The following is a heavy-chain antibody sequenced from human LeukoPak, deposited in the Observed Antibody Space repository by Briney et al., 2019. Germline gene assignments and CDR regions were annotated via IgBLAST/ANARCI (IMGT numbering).Heavy chain of an antibody. J-gene: IGHJ3*02. D-gene: IGHD6-13*01. V-gene: IGHV3-66*01. CDR1: GFTASRNH. CDR2: IYSGDNT. Sequence: RGSLRLSCAASGFTASRNHMSWGRQAPGKGLEWVSVIYSGDNTHYAAPVTGRVAISRDNSENTMYLQMNSLRAEDTALYYCARDMIAADLTGAFDIWGQGTMVTVSS. CDR3: ARDMIAADLTGAFDI.